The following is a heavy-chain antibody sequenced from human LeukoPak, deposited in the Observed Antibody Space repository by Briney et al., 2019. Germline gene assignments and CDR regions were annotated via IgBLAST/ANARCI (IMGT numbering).Heavy chain of an antibody. V-gene: IGHV5-51*01. J-gene: IGHJ6*03. D-gene: IGHD2-2*02. CDR1: GYSFTSYW. Sequence: GESLKISCKGSGYSFTSYWIGWVRQMPGKGLEWMGIIYPGDSDTRYSPSFQGQVTISADKSISTAYLQWSSLKASDTAMYYCARQGNANYCSSTSCYNGHYYYYMDVWGKGTTVTVSS. CDR3: ARQGNANYCSSTSCYNGHYYYYMDV. CDR2: IYPGDSDT.